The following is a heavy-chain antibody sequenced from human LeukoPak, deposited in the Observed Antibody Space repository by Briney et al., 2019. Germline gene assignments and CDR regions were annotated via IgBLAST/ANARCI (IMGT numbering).Heavy chain of an antibody. CDR1: GGSISSYY. CDR2: IYYSGST. J-gene: IGHJ4*02. V-gene: IGHV4-59*01. D-gene: IGHD3-3*01. CDR3: ARAQFYDFWSGYPRHYYFDY. Sequence: SETLSLICTVSGGSISSYYWSWIRQPPGKGLEWIGYIYYSGSTNYNPSLKSRVTISVDTSKNQFPLKLSSVTAADTAVYYCARAQFYDFWSGYPRHYYFDYWGQGTLVTVSS.